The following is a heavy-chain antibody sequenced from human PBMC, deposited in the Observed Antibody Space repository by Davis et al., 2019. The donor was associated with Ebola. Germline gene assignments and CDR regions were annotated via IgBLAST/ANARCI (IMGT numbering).Heavy chain of an antibody. Sequence: GESLKISCKGSGYSFTSYWIGWVRQMPGKGLEWMGVIYPGDSDIKYSPSFQGQVTISADKSSTTAYLQWSSLKASDTAMYYCARQGWFGELALDYWGQGTLVTVSS. CDR3: ARQGWFGELALDY. J-gene: IGHJ4*02. V-gene: IGHV5-51*01. CDR1: GYSFTSYW. D-gene: IGHD3-10*01. CDR2: IYPGDSDI.